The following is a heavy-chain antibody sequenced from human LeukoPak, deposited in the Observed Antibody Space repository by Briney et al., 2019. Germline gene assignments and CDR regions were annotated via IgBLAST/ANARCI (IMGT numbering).Heavy chain of an antibody. D-gene: IGHD5-24*01. Sequence: GGSLRLSCGVSGFTFEVYDMLWPPQARGKALEGVTDFSWNYDTIGYADSVKGRFTIYRDNTKHSLYLQIQGQRAEDRPLFYFAKDLMASVSLYYMYVCGKRNTGTVSS. CDR1: GFTFEVYD. CDR3: AKDLMASVSLYYMYV. V-gene: IGHV3-9*01. J-gene: IGHJ6*03. CDR2: FSWNYDTI.